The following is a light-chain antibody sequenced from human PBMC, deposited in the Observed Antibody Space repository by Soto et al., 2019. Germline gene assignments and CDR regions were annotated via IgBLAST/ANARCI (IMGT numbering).Light chain of an antibody. CDR2: EVN. Sequence: QSVLTQPASVSGSPGQSITISCTGTSSDVAYYNHVSWYQQHPGKAPKLLIYEVNNRPSGVSHRFSGSKSGNTASLTISGLQAEDEGDYYCQSYDSTLDARYVFGTGTKLTVL. CDR3: QSYDSTLDARYV. CDR1: SSDVAYYNH. J-gene: IGLJ1*01. V-gene: IGLV2-14*01.